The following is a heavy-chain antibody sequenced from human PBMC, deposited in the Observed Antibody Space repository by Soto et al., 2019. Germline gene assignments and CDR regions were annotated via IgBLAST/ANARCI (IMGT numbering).Heavy chain of an antibody. D-gene: IGHD3-16*02. Sequence: QVQLEQWGAGLLQPSETLSLTCAVSGGSFSDYYWSWIRQPPGKGLEWIGDINHSGNTNYNPSLKSRVAISVDTSKNQFSLKLRSVTAADTAVYYCGTTHTYDYIWGSYRYRFDYWGQGTLVTVSS. CDR1: GGSFSDYY. J-gene: IGHJ4*02. V-gene: IGHV4-34*01. CDR3: GTTHTYDYIWGSYRYRFDY. CDR2: INHSGNT.